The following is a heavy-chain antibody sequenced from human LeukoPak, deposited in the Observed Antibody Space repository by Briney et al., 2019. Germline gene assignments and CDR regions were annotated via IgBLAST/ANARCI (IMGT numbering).Heavy chain of an antibody. Sequence: SETLSLTCTVSGGSINSYYWSWSRQPPGKGLEWIGYIYTSGSTNYNPSLKRRATISVDTSKNQFSLKLSSVTAADTAVYYCARHFSWYSSSGRYFDYWGQGTLVTVSS. D-gene: IGHD6-6*01. CDR1: GGSINSYY. J-gene: IGHJ4*02. CDR3: ARHFSWYSSSGRYFDY. V-gene: IGHV4-4*09. CDR2: IYTSGST.